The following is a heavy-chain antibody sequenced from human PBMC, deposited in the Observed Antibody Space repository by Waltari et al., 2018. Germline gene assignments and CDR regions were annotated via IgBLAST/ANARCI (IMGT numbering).Heavy chain of an antibody. Sequence: EVQLVESGGDLVQPGGSLRLSCASSGFTFSSYAMSGVRQAPGKGLEWVSAISGTGGSTYYADSVKGRFTISRDNSKNTLYLQMNSLRAEDAAVYYCATRGTYYKFDYWGQGSLVTVSS. V-gene: IGHV3-23*04. CDR3: ATRGTYYKFDY. J-gene: IGHJ4*02. D-gene: IGHD1-26*01. CDR2: ISGTGGST. CDR1: GFTFSSYA.